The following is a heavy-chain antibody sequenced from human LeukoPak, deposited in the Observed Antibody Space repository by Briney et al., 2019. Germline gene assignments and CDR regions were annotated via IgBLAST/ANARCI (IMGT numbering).Heavy chain of an antibody. V-gene: IGHV3-73*01. D-gene: IGHD4-17*01. CDR2: IRSKANTYAT. Sequence: GGSLRLSCAPSGFTFSSSAMHWVRQASGKGLEWVGHIRSKANTYATTYAASVKGRFTISRDDSKNTGYLQMNSLKSEGTAVYYCASPNDCGDQFYFDFWGQGTLVTVSS. CDR3: ASPNDCGDQFYFDF. J-gene: IGHJ4*02. CDR1: GFTFSSSA.